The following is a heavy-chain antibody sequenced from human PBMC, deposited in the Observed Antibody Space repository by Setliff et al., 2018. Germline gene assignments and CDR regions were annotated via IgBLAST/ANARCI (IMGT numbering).Heavy chain of an antibody. CDR2: ISYDDTKK. D-gene: IGHD4-4*01. V-gene: IGHV3-30*03. CDR1: GFTFSNYW. CDR3: ARSTETFSGEDFYFFYYMDV. J-gene: IGHJ6*03. Sequence: PGGSLRLSCTASGFTFSNYWMHWVRQAPGKGLEWVALISYDDTKKYFADSVKGRFTISRDSSRNTLYLQMSSLRPEDTALYYCARSTETFSGEDFYFFYYMDVWGKGTTVTVSS.